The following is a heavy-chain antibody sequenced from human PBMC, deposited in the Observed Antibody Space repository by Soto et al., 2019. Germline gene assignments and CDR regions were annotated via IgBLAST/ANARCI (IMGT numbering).Heavy chain of an antibody. J-gene: IGHJ6*02. V-gene: IGHV1-2*04. CDR2: INPNSGGT. CDR3: ARAAGYSYGYYYYGMDV. Sequence: ASVKVSCKASGYTFTGYYMHWVRQAPGQGLGWMGWINPNSGGTNYAQKFQGWVTMTRDTSISTAYMELSRLRSDDTAVYYCARAAGYSYGYYYYGMDVWGQGTTVTVSS. D-gene: IGHD5-18*01. CDR1: GYTFTGYY.